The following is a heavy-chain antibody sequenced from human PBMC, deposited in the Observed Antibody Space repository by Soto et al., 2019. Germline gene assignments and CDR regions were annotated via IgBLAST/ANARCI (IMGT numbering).Heavy chain of an antibody. CDR2: ISSSSSTI. CDR1: GFTFSSYS. D-gene: IGHD3-10*01. CDR3: ARESGYYGSGSYYSSGVFDY. Sequence: GGSLRLSCAASGFTFSSYSMNWVRQAPGKGLEWVSYISSSSSTIYYADSVKGRFTISRDNAKNSLYLQMNSLRDEDTAVYYCARESGYYGSGSYYSSGVFDYWGQGTLVTVSS. J-gene: IGHJ4*02. V-gene: IGHV3-48*02.